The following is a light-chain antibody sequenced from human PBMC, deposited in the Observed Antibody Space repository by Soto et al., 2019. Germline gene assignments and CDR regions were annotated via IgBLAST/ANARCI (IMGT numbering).Light chain of an antibody. J-gene: IGKJ3*01. Sequence: DIVMTQSPDSLAVSLGERATINCKSSQSVLYSSNNKNYLAWYQQKPGQPPKLLIYWASTRESGVPDRFSGSGSGTDFTLTISSLQTEDVAVYYCQEYYSIPFNFGPGTKVDIK. CDR3: QEYYSIPFN. CDR2: WAS. V-gene: IGKV4-1*01. CDR1: QSVLYSSNNKNY.